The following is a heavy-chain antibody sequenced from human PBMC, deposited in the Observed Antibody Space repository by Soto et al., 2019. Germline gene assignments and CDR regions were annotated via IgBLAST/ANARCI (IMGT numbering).Heavy chain of an antibody. CDR1: GGSSSSSSYY. J-gene: IGHJ5*02. Sequence: PSEPMSLTCTVSGGSSSSSSYYWGRIRQPPGKGLEWIGSIYYSGSTYYNPSLKSRVTISVDTSKNQFSLKLSPVTAADTAVYYCARHYHGSGRVGWFDPWGQGTLVTVSS. D-gene: IGHD3-10*01. CDR3: ARHYHGSGRVGWFDP. V-gene: IGHV4-39*01. CDR2: IYYSGST.